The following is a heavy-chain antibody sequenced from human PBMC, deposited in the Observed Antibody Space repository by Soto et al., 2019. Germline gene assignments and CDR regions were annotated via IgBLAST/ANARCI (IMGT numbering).Heavy chain of an antibody. CDR2: INHSGST. J-gene: IGHJ6*02. V-gene: IGHV4-34*01. Sequence: SETLSLTCAVYGGSFSGYYWSWIRQPPGKGLEWIGEINHSGSTNYNPSLKSRVTISVDTSKNQFSLKLSSVTAADTAVYYCARGGGYKWNWFVYYYGMDVWGQGTTVTVSS. CDR3: ARGGGYKWNWFVYYYGMDV. D-gene: IGHD1-7*01. CDR1: GGSFSGYY.